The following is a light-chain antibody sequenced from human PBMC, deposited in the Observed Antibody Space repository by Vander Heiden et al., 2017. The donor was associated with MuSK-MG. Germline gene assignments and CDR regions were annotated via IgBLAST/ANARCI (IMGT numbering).Light chain of an antibody. CDR3: SSLTTTGTVL. Sequence: SALTQPASVSGSPWQSITISCTGSSVDVGCYNHGAWYQQQPDNVPNLLIFDVKRRPSGMSNRFSASKSNNTASLTISGLQAEDEDTYYCSSLTTTGTVLIGGGTKVTVL. V-gene: IGLV2-14*03. CDR2: DVK. J-gene: IGLJ2*01. CDR1: SVDVGCYNH.